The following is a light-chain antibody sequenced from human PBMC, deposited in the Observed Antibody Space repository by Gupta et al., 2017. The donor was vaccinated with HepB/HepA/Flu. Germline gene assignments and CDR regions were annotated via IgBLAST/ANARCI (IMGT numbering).Light chain of an antibody. CDR3: AAWDTSLNVVV. Sequence: QSVLTQSTSVSGTPGQRVTISCSGSSSNVGRNNVNWYQQLPGTAPKLLIYYNDERPSGVPDRIAGSKSGTSASLAISGLQSEDEADYDCAAWDTSLNVVVFGGGTKLTVL. CDR1: SSNVGRNN. CDR2: YND. J-gene: IGLJ2*01. V-gene: IGLV1-44*01.